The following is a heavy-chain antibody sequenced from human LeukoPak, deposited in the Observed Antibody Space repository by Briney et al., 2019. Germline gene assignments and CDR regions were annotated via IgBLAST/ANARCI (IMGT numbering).Heavy chain of an antibody. V-gene: IGHV1-24*01. J-gene: IGHJ4*02. CDR3: ATEKVKSDSSGYYSYFDY. D-gene: IGHD3-22*01. CDR1: GYTLTELS. CDR2: FDPEDGET. Sequence: GASVKVSCKVSGYTLTELSMHWVRQAPGKGLEWMGGFDPEDGETIYAQKFQGRVTMTEDTSTDTAYMELSSLRSEDTAVYYCATEKVKSDSSGYYSYFDYWGQGALVTVSS.